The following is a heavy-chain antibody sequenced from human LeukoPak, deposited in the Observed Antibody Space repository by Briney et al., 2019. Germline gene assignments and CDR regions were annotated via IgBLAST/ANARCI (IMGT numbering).Heavy chain of an antibody. J-gene: IGHJ4*02. V-gene: IGHV3-49*03. CDR3: ARDPSSGWPYFDY. D-gene: IGHD6-19*01. Sequence: GRSLRLSCTASGFTFGDYAMSWFRQAPGKGLEWVGFIRSKAYGGTTEYAASVKGRFTISRDNSKNTLYLQMNSLRAEDTAVYYCARDPSSGWPYFDYWGQGTLVTVSS. CDR2: IRSKAYGGTT. CDR1: GFTFGDYA.